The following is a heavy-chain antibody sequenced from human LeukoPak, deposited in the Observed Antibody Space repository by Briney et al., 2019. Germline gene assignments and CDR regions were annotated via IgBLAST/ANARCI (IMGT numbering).Heavy chain of an antibody. Sequence: SETLSLTCTVSGGSISSYYWSWIRQPPGKGLEWIGYIFYSGSTNYNPSVKSRVTLSVDTSKNQFSLKLSSVTAADTAVYYCARDQYSSSWYWFDPWGQGTLVTVSS. D-gene: IGHD6-13*01. CDR1: GGSISSYY. V-gene: IGHV4-59*01. CDR2: IFYSGST. J-gene: IGHJ5*02. CDR3: ARDQYSSSWYWFDP.